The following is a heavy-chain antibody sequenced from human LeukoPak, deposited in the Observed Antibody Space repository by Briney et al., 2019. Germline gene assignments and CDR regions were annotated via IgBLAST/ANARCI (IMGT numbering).Heavy chain of an antibody. Sequence: SVNVSCKASGGTFSSYAISWVRQAPGQGLEWMGGIIPIFGTANYAQKFQGRVTITADESTSTAYMELGSLRSEDTAVYYCARGGPLHYYDSSGPPPDYWGQGTLVTVSS. CDR2: IIPIFGTA. CDR3: ARGGPLHYYDSSGPPPDY. D-gene: IGHD3-22*01. V-gene: IGHV1-69*13. J-gene: IGHJ4*02. CDR1: GGTFSSYA.